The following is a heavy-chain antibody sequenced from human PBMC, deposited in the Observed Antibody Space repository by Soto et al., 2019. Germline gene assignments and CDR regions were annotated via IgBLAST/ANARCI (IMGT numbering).Heavy chain of an antibody. CDR2: INPNSGGT. J-gene: IGHJ3*02. Sequence: ASVKVSCKASGYTFTGYYMHWVRQAPGQGLEWMGWINPNSGGTNYAQKFQGWVTMTRDTSISTAYMELSRLRSDDTAVYYCARDVGMIVVPLDIWGQGTMVTVSS. CDR3: ARDVGMIVVPLDI. V-gene: IGHV1-2*04. D-gene: IGHD3-22*01. CDR1: GYTFTGYY.